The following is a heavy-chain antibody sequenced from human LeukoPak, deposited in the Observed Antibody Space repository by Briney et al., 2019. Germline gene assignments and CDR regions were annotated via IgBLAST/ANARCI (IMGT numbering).Heavy chain of an antibody. Sequence: GESLKISCKGSGYSFTNNWIGWVRQMPGKGLEWMGIIYPGDSDTRYSPSFQGQVTISADKSISTAYLQWSSLKASDTAMYYYARQYYYDSSAYYFPDYWGQGTLVTVSS. CDR3: ARQYYYDSSAYYFPDY. J-gene: IGHJ4*02. V-gene: IGHV5-51*01. CDR1: GYSFTNNW. D-gene: IGHD3-22*01. CDR2: IYPGDSDT.